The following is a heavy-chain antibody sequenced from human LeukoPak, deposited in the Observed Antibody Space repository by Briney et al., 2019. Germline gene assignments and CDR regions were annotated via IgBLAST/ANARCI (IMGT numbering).Heavy chain of an antibody. D-gene: IGHD6-13*01. CDR2: IIPVLSRT. V-gene: IGHV1-69*08. Sequence: SVKVSCKASGGTFSSYSMNWVRQAPGHGLEWMGGIIPVLSRTNYAQKFQGGVTITADTSTNTAYMELSSPTSEDTAVYFCARAKQQLDPFDIWGQGTLVTVSS. CDR1: GGTFSSYS. CDR3: ARAKQQLDPFDI. J-gene: IGHJ3*02.